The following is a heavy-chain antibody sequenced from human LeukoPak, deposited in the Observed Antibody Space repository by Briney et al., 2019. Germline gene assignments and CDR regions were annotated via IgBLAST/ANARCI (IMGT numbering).Heavy chain of an antibody. Sequence: SVKVSCKASGGTFSSYAISWVRQAPGQGLEWMGGIIPIFGTANYAQKFQGRVTITTDESTSTAYMELGSLRSEDTAVYYCARVGYSYGWSSNYYYMDVWGKGTTVTVSS. V-gene: IGHV1-69*05. CDR3: ARVGYSYGWSSNYYYMDV. J-gene: IGHJ6*03. CDR2: IIPIFGTA. CDR1: GGTFSSYA. D-gene: IGHD5-18*01.